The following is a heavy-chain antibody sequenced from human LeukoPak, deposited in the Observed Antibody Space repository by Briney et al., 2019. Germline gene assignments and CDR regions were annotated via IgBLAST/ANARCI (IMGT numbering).Heavy chain of an antibody. CDR3: ARGLTTVSSYNWFDP. D-gene: IGHD4-11*01. CDR2: INHSGST. V-gene: IGHV4-34*01. Sequence: PSETLSLTCAVYGGSFSGYYWSWIRQPPGKGLEWIGEINHSGSTNYNPSLKSRVTISVDTSKNQFSLKLSSVTAADTAVYCCARGLTTVSSYNWFDPWGQGTLVTVSS. CDR1: GGSFSGYY. J-gene: IGHJ5*02.